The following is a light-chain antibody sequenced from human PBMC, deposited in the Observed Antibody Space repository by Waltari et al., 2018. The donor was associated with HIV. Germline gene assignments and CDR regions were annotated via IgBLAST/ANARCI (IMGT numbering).Light chain of an antibody. CDR2: WAS. Sequence: DIVMTQSPDSLAVSLGERATINCKSSESILYSSNNKNYLAWYQQKPGHPPQLLIYWASTRESGVPERFSGSGSGTDFTLTISSLQAEDVAVYFCQQYYSTPPWTFGQGTKVEIK. CDR1: ESILYSSNNKNY. CDR3: QQYYSTPPWT. J-gene: IGKJ1*01. V-gene: IGKV4-1*01.